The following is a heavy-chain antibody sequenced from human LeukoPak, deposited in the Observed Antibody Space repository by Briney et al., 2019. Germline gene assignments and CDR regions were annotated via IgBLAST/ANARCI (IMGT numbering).Heavy chain of an antibody. V-gene: IGHV3-9*01. Sequence: GRSLRLSCAASGFTFDDYAMHWVRQAPGKGLEWVSGISWNSGSIGYVDSVKGRFTISRDNAKNSLYLQMNSLRAEDTAVYYCARVLDITGTFFDAFDIWGQGTMVTVSS. D-gene: IGHD1-20*01. CDR1: GFTFDDYA. J-gene: IGHJ3*02. CDR2: ISWNSGSI. CDR3: ARVLDITGTFFDAFDI.